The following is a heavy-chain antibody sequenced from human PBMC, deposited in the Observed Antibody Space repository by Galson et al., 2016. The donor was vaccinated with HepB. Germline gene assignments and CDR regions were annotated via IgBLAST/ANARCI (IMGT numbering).Heavy chain of an antibody. Sequence: TLSLTCSVSGDSISSSSYYWGWIRQPPGKGLEWIGTIYYNGRTYYTPSLKSRVTIALDTSKNYFSLRLSSVTAADTAVYYCARVRIAASIDQWGQGTLVTVSS. CDR2: IYYNGRT. V-gene: IGHV4-39*07. D-gene: IGHD6-13*01. CDR1: GDSISSSSYY. J-gene: IGHJ4*02. CDR3: ARVRIAASIDQ.